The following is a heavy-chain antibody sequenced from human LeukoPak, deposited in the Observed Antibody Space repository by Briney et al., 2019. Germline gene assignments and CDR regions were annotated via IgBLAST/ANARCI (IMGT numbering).Heavy chain of an antibody. CDR3: ARWTAYNSPIDY. V-gene: IGHV5-51*01. CDR2: IYPGDSDA. Sequence: GESLKISCKGSGYSFTNYRIGWVRQMPGKGLEWMGIIYPGDSDARYSPSFQGQVTISADRSISTAYLQWSSLRASDTAMYFCARWTAYNSPIDYWGQGTLVTVSS. CDR1: GYSFTNYR. J-gene: IGHJ4*02. D-gene: IGHD5-24*01.